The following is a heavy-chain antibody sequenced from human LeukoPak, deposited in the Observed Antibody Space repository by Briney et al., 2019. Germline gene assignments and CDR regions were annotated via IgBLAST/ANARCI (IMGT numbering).Heavy chain of an antibody. J-gene: IGHJ4*02. V-gene: IGHV3-30*02. D-gene: IGHD2-2*01. CDR3: AKDRRGSTSMADY. CDR1: GFTFSSYG. Sequence: GGSLRLSCAASGFTFSSYGMHWVRQAPGKGLEWVAFIRYDGSNKYYADSVKGRFTISRDNSKNTLYLQMNSLRAEDTAVYYCAKDRRGSTSMADYWGQGTLVAVSS. CDR2: IRYDGSNK.